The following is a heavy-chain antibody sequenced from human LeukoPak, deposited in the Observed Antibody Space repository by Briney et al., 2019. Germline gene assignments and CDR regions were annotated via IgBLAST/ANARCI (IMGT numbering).Heavy chain of an antibody. J-gene: IGHJ4*02. Sequence: GGSLRLSCAASGFTFSGFTFSSYNMHWVRQAPGKGLKCVSYIISSSNTIYYADSVKGRFAIYRDNAKNSLYLKMNMLRDEDTAVFYCARDLIGAAAGTVEYWGQGTLVTVSS. D-gene: IGHD6-13*01. V-gene: IGHV3-48*02. CDR1: GFTFSGFTFSSYN. CDR2: IISSSNTI. CDR3: ARDLIGAAAGTVEY.